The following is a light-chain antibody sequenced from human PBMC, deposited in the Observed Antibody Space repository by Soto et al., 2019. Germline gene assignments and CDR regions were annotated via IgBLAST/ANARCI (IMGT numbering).Light chain of an antibody. Sequence: QSALTQPASVSGSPGQSITISCTGTSSDVGSYNLVSWYQQHPGKARKLMIYEGSKRPSGVSNRFSGSKSGNTASLTISGLQAEDEADYYCCSYAGSSTPVVFGGGTKVTVL. J-gene: IGLJ2*01. CDR3: CSYAGSSTPVV. V-gene: IGLV2-23*01. CDR1: SSDVGSYNL. CDR2: EGS.